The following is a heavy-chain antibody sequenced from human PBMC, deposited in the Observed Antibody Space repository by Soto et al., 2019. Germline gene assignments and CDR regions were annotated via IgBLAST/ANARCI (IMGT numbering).Heavy chain of an antibody. CDR1: GYTFTTYY. CDR2: INPNGGST. V-gene: IGHV1-46*01. D-gene: IGHD2-15*01. CDR3: ARAGYCSGGTCFHGNCDY. Sequence: QVQLVQSGAEVKRPGASVKVSCKASGYTFTTYYMHWVRQAPGQGLEWLRIINPNGGSTTYAQKFQGRVTMTRDTSTSTVYLELSSLRSEDTAVYYCARAGYCSGGTCFHGNCDYWGQGTLVTVSA. J-gene: IGHJ4*02.